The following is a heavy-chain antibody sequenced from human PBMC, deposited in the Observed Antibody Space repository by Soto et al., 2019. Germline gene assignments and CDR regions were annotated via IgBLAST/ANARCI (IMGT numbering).Heavy chain of an antibody. D-gene: IGHD3-3*01. CDR3: AMYYDFFYYYGMDV. Sequence: ASETLSLTCAVYGGSFSGYYWSWVRQAPGKGLEWVSAISGSGGSTYYADSVKGRFTISRDNSKNTLYLQMNSLRAEDTAVYYCAMYYDFFYYYGMDVWGQGTTVTVSS. J-gene: IGHJ6*02. V-gene: IGHV3-23*01. CDR1: GGSFSGYY. CDR2: ISGSGGST.